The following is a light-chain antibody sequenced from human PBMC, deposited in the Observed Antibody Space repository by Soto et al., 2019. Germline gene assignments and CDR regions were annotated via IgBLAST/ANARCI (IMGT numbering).Light chain of an antibody. V-gene: IGLV2-14*01. J-gene: IGLJ1*01. Sequence: QAVVTQPASVSGSPGQSITISCTGTSSDVGGYNHVSWYQQHPGKAPKLMIYEVSHRPSGVSNRFSGSKSGNTASLTISGLQAEDEADYYCSSYTGSSPLYVFGTGTKVTVL. CDR1: SSDVGGYNH. CDR3: SSYTGSSPLYV. CDR2: EVS.